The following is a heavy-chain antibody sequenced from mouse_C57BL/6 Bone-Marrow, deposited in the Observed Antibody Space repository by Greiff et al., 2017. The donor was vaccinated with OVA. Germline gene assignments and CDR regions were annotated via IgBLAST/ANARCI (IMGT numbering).Heavy chain of an antibody. V-gene: IGHV1-80*01. D-gene: IGHD1-1*01. CDR2: IYPGDGDT. Sequence: VKLMESGAELVKPGASVKISCKASGYAFSSYWMNWVKQRPGKGLEWIGQIYPGDGDTNYNGKFKGKATLTADKSSSTAYMQLSSLTSEGSAVYVCARLIPLIYYYGSSEAMDYWGQGTSVTVSS. CDR1: GYAFSSYW. J-gene: IGHJ4*01. CDR3: ARLIPLIYYYGSSEAMDY.